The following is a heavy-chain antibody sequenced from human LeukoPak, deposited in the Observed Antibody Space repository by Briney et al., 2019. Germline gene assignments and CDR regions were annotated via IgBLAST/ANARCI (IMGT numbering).Heavy chain of an antibody. V-gene: IGHV4-30-2*01. CDR2: IYHSGST. CDR3: ARRGGHGGSFDY. J-gene: IGHJ4*02. CDR1: GGSISSGGYY. D-gene: IGHD4-23*01. Sequence: SQTLSLTCTVSGGSISSGGYYWSWIRQPPGKGLEWIGYIYHSGSTYYNPSLKSRVTISVDRSKNHFSLKLSSVTAADTAVYYCARRGGHGGSFDYWGQGTLVTVSS.